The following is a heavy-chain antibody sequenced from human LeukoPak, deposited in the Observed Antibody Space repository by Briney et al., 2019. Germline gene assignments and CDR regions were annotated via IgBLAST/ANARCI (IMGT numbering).Heavy chain of an antibody. Sequence: SETLSLTCTVSGGSISSGSYYWSWIRQPAGKGLEWIGRIYTSGSTSYNPSLKSRVTISVDTSKNQFSLKLSSVTAADTAVYYCARDSGFYRAFDYWGQGTLVTVSS. V-gene: IGHV4-61*02. CDR1: GGSISSGSYY. D-gene: IGHD1-26*01. J-gene: IGHJ4*02. CDR3: ARDSGFYRAFDY. CDR2: IYTSGST.